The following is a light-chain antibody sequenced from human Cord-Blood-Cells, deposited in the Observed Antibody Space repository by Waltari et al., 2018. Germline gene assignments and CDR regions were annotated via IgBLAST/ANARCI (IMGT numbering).Light chain of an antibody. V-gene: IGLV2-23*01. CDR2: EGS. J-gene: IGLJ2*01. CDR1: SSFVGSYNL. Sequence: QSALTQPAPVSGSPGQAITISYTGTSSFVGSYNLLSWYQQHPGKTPKLMIYEGSKRPSGVSNRFSGSKSGNTASLTISGLQAEDEADYYCCSYAGSNVVFGGGTMLTVL. CDR3: CSYAGSNVV.